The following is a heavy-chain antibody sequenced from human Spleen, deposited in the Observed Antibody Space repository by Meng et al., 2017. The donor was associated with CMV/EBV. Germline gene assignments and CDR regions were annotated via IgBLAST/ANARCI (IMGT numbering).Heavy chain of an antibody. D-gene: IGHD1-14*01. J-gene: IGHJ4*02. CDR3: GRLTGSVDS. Sequence: GESLKISCKASGYSFTSYWIGWVRQMPGKGLEWMGIIYPSDSETRYSPSFQGQVTISADKSITTAYLQWSGLEASDTAMYYCGRLTGSVDSWGQGTLVTVSS. V-gene: IGHV5-51*01. CDR2: IYPSDSET. CDR1: GYSFTSYW.